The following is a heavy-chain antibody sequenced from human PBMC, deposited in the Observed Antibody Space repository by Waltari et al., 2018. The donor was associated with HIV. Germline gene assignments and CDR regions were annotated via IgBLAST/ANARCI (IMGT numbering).Heavy chain of an antibody. V-gene: IGHV3-53*01. J-gene: IGHJ5*02. CDR2: IYPDDTT. D-gene: IGHD3-10*01. Sequence: AESGGRLIQPGGSLGLYGTASTFSVSGKHVTWIRQAPGGSLEWVAVIYPDDTTHYADSVSGRFTISRAKSRTTVLLLMNGLFVDDTATYFCATGVRYYGPWGQGTRVTVSS. CDR1: TFSVSGKH. CDR3: ATGVRYYGP.